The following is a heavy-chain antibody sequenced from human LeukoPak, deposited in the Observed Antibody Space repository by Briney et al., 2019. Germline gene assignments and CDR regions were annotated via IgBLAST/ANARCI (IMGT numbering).Heavy chain of an antibody. D-gene: IGHD3-10*01. V-gene: IGHV3-30*04. Sequence: GGSLRLSCAASGFTFNNYAMHWVRQAPGKGLEWVAAISFDANNKADSVNGRFTISRDNSNNTLYLQMNSLRADDTAVYYCARARYYYGSGSYQKELYYYMDVWGKGTTVTVSS. CDR1: GFTFNNYA. J-gene: IGHJ6*03. CDR2: ISFDANN. CDR3: ARARYYYGSGSYQKELYYYMDV.